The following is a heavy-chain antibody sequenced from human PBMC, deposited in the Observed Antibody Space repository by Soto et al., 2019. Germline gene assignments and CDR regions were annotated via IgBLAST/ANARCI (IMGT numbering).Heavy chain of an antibody. D-gene: IGHD3-22*01. CDR1: GGYFSGYY. CDR2: INHSGST. CDR3: ARGRFGNYYNSSGYYDY. J-gene: IGHJ4*02. V-gene: IGHV4-34*01. Sequence: SDTWAVDGGYFSGYYWSRIRKPPGKGLEWIGEINHSGSTNYNPSLKSRVTISVDTSKNQFSLKLSSVTAADTAVYYCARGRFGNYYNSSGYYDYWGQGTLVTVSS.